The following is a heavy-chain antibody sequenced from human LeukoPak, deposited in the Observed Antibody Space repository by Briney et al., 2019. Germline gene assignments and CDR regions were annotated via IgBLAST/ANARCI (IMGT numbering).Heavy chain of an antibody. CDR3: SGVKELNDAFDI. Sequence: SQTLSLTCTVSGGSISSGSYYWSWIRQPAGKGLEWIGRIYTSGSTNYNPSLKSRVTISVDTSKNQFSLKLSSVTAADTAVYYCSGVKELNDAFDIWGQGTMVTVSS. CDR2: IYTSGST. CDR1: GGSISSGSYY. D-gene: IGHD2-21*01. V-gene: IGHV4-61*02. J-gene: IGHJ3*02.